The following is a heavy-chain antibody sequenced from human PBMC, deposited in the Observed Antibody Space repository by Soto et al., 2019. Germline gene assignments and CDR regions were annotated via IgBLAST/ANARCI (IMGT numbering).Heavy chain of an antibody. V-gene: IGHV3-30*18. D-gene: IGHD3-22*01. CDR1: GFTFSSYS. CDR2: ISYDGSNK. CDR3: AKDRSPHYYDSSLGL. J-gene: IGHJ4*02. Sequence: GGSLRLSCAASGFTFSSYSMHWVRQAPGKGLEWVAVISYDGSNKYYADSVKGRFTISRDNSKNTLYLQMNSLRAEDTAVYYCAKDRSPHYYDSSLGLWGQGTLVTVSS.